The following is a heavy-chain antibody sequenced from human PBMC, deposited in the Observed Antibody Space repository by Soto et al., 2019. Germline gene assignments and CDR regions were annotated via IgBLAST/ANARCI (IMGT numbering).Heavy chain of an antibody. CDR2: ISAYNGNT. J-gene: IGHJ3*02. CDR3: ARGIVVVVAATRGAFDI. Sequence: GASVKVSCKASGYTFTSYGISWVRQAPGQGLEWMGWISAYNGNTNYAQKLQGRVTMTTDTSTSTAYMELRSLRSDDTAVYYCARGIVVVVAATRGAFDIWGQGTMVTVSS. CDR1: GYTFTSYG. V-gene: IGHV1-18*04. D-gene: IGHD2-15*01.